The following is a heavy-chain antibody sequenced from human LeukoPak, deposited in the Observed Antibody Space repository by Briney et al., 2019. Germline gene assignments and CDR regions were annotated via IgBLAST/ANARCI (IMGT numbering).Heavy chain of an antibody. V-gene: IGHV1-2*02. CDR2: INPNSGGT. J-gene: IGHJ4*02. Sequence: ASVKVSCKASGYTFTGYYMHWVRQAPGQGLEWMGWINPNSGGTNYAQKFQGRVTMTRDTSISTAYMELSRLRSDDTAVYYCARDMVVRGVRGADYWGRGTLVTVSS. CDR1: GYTFTGYY. CDR3: ARDMVVRGVRGADY. D-gene: IGHD3-10*01.